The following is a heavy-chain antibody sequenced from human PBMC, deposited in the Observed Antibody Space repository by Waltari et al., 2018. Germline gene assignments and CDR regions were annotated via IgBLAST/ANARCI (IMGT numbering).Heavy chain of an antibody. CDR3: ASLRFLEWLLYQAFDY. Sequence: QLQLQESGPGLVKPSETLSLTCTVSGGSISSSSYYWGWIRQPPGKGLEWIGSIYYSGSTYYNPSLKSRVTISVDTSKNQFSLKLSSVTAADTAVYYCASLRFLEWLLYQAFDYWGQGTLVTVSS. CDR1: GGSISSSSYY. V-gene: IGHV4-39*07. J-gene: IGHJ4*02. CDR2: IYYSGST. D-gene: IGHD3-3*01.